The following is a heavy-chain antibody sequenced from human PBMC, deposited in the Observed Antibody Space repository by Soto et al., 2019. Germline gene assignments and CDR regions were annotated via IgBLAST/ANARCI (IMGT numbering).Heavy chain of an antibody. CDR3: ARRPTGNFDY. D-gene: IGHD1-1*01. CDR2: IYFSGSA. Sequence: PSETLSLTCTVSGGSITSYYWSWIRQPPGKGLEWIGYIYFSGSANYNPSLKSRVTISVDTSKNQFSLKLTSVTAADTAVYYCARRPTGNFDYWGQGALVTVA. J-gene: IGHJ4*02. CDR1: GGSITSYY. V-gene: IGHV4-59*08.